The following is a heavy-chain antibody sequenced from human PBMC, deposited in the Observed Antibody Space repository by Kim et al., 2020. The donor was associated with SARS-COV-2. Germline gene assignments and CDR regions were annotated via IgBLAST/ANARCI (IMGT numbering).Heavy chain of an antibody. Sequence: SETLSLTCTVSGGSISSGGYYWSWSRQHPGKGLEWIGYIYYSGSTYYNPSLKSRVTISVDTSKNQFSLKLSSVTAADTAVYYCARATGITMIVVVIQAFDIWGQGTMVTVSS. CDR3: ARATGITMIVVVIQAFDI. CDR2: IYYSGST. D-gene: IGHD3-22*01. J-gene: IGHJ3*02. V-gene: IGHV4-31*03. CDR1: GGSISSGGYY.